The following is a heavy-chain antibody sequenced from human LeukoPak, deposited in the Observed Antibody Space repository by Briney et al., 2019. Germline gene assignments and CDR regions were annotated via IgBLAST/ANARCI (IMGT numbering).Heavy chain of an antibody. V-gene: IGHV3-74*01. CDR1: GFTFSSYW. D-gene: IGHD3-3*01. CDR2: INSDGSST. Sequence: PGGSLRLSCAASGFTFSSYWMHWVRQAPGKGLVWVSRINSDGSSTSYADSVKGRFTISRDNAKNTLYLQMNSLRAEDTAVYYCAKVHRAAIFGVVRESPYWGQGTLVTVSS. CDR3: AKVHRAAIFGVVRESPY. J-gene: IGHJ4*02.